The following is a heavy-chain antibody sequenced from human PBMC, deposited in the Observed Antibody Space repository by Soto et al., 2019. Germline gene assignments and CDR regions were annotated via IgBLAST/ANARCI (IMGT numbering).Heavy chain of an antibody. Sequence: QVQLVQSGAEAKKPGASVKVSCTASGYTFIGNYMHWVRQAPGQGLEWMGWINPNSGGTKSAQRFQGRVTMTRDTSISTAYMALSGLTSDDTAVYYCATGTYSDFVYWCQGNLVTVSS. V-gene: IGHV1-2*02. J-gene: IGHJ4*02. D-gene: IGHD4-4*01. CDR2: INPNSGGT. CDR1: GYTFIGNY. CDR3: ATGTYSDFVY.